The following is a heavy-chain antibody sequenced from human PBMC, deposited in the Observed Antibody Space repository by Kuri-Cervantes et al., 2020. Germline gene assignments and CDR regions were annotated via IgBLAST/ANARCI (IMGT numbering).Heavy chain of an antibody. CDR2: INPNSGGT. D-gene: IGHD3-22*01. CDR3: ARGNYDSTGLDAFDI. Sequence: ASVKVSCKASGYTFTGYYMHWVRQAPGQGLEWMGWINPNSGGTNYAQKFQGWVTMTRDTSISTAYMELSSLRSEDTAVYYCARGNYDSTGLDAFDIWGQGTMVTVSS. V-gene: IGHV1-2*04. J-gene: IGHJ3*02. CDR1: GYTFTGYY.